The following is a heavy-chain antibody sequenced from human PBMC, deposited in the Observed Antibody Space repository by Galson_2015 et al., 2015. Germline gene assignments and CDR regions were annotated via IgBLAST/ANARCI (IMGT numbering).Heavy chain of an antibody. V-gene: IGHV3-33*01. CDR3: ARDPSEWLLDPPDY. D-gene: IGHD2-2*02. CDR2: IWYDGSNK. CDR1: GFTFSSYG. J-gene: IGHJ4*02. Sequence: LRLSCAASGFTFSSYGMHWVRQAPGKGLEWVAVIWYDGSNKYYADSVKGRFTISRDNSKNTLYLQMNSLRAEDTAVYYCARDPSEWLLDPPDYWGQGTLVTVSS.